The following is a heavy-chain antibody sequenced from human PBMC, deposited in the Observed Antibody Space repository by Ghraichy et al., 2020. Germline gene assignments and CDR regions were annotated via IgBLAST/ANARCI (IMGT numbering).Heavy chain of an antibody. V-gene: IGHV4-59*01. J-gene: IGHJ2*01. CDR3: ARGAVAANWYFDL. Sequence: SETLSLTCTVSGGSISSYYWSWIRQPPGKGREWIGYIYYRGSTNYNPSLKSRVTISVDTSKNQFSLKLSSVTAADTAVYYCARGAVAANWYFDLWGRGTLVTVSS. CDR2: IYYRGST. D-gene: IGHD6-19*01. CDR1: GGSISSYY.